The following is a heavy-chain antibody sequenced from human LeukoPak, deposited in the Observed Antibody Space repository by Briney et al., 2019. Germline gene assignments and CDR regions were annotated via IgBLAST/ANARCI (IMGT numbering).Heavy chain of an antibody. CDR3: ARVPRYLAVDY. CDR1: GLTFSSYA. V-gene: IGHV3-21*01. Sequence: GGSLRLSCAASGLTFSSYAMSWVRQAPGKGLEWVSSISSSSSYIYYADSVKGRFTISRDNAKNSLYLQMNSLRAEDTAVYYCARVPRYLAVDYWGQGTLVTVSS. J-gene: IGHJ4*02. CDR2: ISSSSSYI. D-gene: IGHD1-14*01.